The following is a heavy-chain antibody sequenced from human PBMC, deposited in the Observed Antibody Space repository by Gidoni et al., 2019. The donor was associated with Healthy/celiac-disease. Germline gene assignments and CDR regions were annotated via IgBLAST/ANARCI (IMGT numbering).Heavy chain of an antibody. CDR3: ARDQRGCSGGSCYSGYFQH. J-gene: IGHJ1*01. Sequence: EVQLVASGGGLVKPGGSLRLSCAASGFPFSSYTMNWVRQAPGKGLEWVSSISSSSSYIYYADSVKGRFTISRDNAKNSLYLQMNSLRAEDTAVYYCARDQRGCSGGSCYSGYFQHWGQGTLVTVSS. V-gene: IGHV3-21*01. D-gene: IGHD2-15*01. CDR1: GFPFSSYT. CDR2: ISSSSSYI.